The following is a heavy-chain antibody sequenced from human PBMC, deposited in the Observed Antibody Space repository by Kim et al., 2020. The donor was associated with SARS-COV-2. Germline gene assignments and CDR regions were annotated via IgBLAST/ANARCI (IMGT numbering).Heavy chain of an antibody. Sequence: GGSLRLSCIASGFTFSNYEMNWVRQAPGKGLEWIAYISQSGGDTYSADSVKGRFIISRDNAKNSLHLQMNSLRVEDTAVYYCARWNRGVEYLWYFDWWGQGTLVTVSS. CDR3: ARWNRGVEYLWYFDW. J-gene: IGHJ4*02. V-gene: IGHV3-48*03. D-gene: IGHD2-21*01. CDR2: ISQSGGDT. CDR1: GFTFSNYE.